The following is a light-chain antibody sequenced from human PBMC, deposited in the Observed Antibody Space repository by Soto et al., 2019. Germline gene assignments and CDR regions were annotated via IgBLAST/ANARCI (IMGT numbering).Light chain of an antibody. CDR3: VSYASSTTLVL. J-gene: IGLJ2*01. CDR2: EVS. Sequence: QSALTQPASVSGSPGQSITISCTGTSSDVGGYNYVSWYQHHPGKAPKLIIYEVSYRPSGVSHRFSGAKSGSTASLTISGLQPEDEADYYCVSYASSTTLVLFGGGTKLTVL. V-gene: IGLV2-14*01. CDR1: SSDVGGYNY.